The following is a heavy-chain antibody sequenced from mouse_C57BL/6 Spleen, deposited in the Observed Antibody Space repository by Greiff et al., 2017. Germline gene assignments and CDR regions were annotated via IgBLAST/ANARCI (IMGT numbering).Heavy chain of an antibody. V-gene: IGHV14-3*01. CDR2: IDPANGNT. CDR3: ASPNWDEGDFDY. J-gene: IGHJ2*01. D-gene: IGHD4-1*01. Sequence: VQLKESVAELVRPGASVKLSCTASGFNIKNTYMHWVKQRPEQGLEWIGRIDPANGNTKYAPKFQGKATITADTSSNTAYLQLSSLTSEDTAIYYCASPNWDEGDFDYWGQGTTLTVSS. CDR1: GFNIKNTY.